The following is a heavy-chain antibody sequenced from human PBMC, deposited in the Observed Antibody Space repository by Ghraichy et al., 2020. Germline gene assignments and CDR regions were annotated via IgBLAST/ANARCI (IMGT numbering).Heavy chain of an antibody. J-gene: IGHJ4*02. CDR2: VYYTGST. CDR3: ARLGFDSGPYHPDY. CDR1: GGSINNYY. V-gene: IGHV4-59*08. Sequence: SQTLSLTCTVLGGSINNYYWSWIRQPPGKRLEWIGYVYYTGSTNYNPSLKSRVSISVDTSKNQFSLRLSSVTATDTAVYYCARLGFDSGPYHPDYWGQGTLVTVSS. D-gene: IGHD1-26*01.